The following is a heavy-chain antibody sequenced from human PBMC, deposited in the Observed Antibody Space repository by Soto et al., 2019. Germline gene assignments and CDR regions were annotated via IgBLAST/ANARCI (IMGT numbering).Heavy chain of an antibody. Sequence: ESLRLSCIGSGFTFSNAWINWVRQAPGKGLEWVGRIKSKPDGGTTDYAAPVKGRFTISRDDSRNSVYLQMNSLKTEDTALYYCVTGQYCDYWGQGTLVTVSS. J-gene: IGHJ4*02. CDR2: IKSKPDGGTT. CDR3: VTGQYCDY. CDR1: GFTFSNAW. V-gene: IGHV3-15*01.